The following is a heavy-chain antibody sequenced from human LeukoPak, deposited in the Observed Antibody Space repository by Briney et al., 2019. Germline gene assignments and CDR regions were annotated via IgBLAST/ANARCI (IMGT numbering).Heavy chain of an antibody. D-gene: IGHD2-2*02. J-gene: IGHJ4*02. CDR2: ISSSGSTI. Sequence: GGSLRLSCAASGFTFSSYEMNWVRPAPGKGLEWVSYISSSGSTIYYADSVKGRFTISRDNAKNSLYLQMNSLRAEDTAVYYCARDLGEYSSSTSCYRSDYWGQGTLVTVSS. CDR1: GFTFSSYE. V-gene: IGHV3-48*03. CDR3: ARDLGEYSSSTSCYRSDY.